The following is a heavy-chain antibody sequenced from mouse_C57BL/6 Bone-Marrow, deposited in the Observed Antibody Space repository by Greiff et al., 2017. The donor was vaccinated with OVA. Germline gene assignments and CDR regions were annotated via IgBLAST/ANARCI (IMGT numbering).Heavy chain of an antibody. CDR3: ASPLLYGSSYYYAMDY. CDR2: INPSNGGT. Sequence: VQLQQPGTELVKPGASVKLSCKASGYTFTSYWMHWVKQRPGQGLEWIGNINPSNGGTNYNEKFKSKATLTVDKSSSTAYMQLSSLTSEDSAVYYCASPLLYGSSYYYAMDYWGQGTSVTVSS. V-gene: IGHV1-53*01. D-gene: IGHD1-1*01. J-gene: IGHJ4*01. CDR1: GYTFTSYW.